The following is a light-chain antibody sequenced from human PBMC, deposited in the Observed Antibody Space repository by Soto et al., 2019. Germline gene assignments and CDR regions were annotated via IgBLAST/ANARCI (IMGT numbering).Light chain of an antibody. CDR1: QSVSSSY. V-gene: IGKV3-20*01. CDR3: QQYGSSPYT. CDR2: GAS. J-gene: IGKJ2*01. Sequence: EIVLTQSPGTLSLSPGERATLSCRASQSVSSSYLAWYQQKPGQAPRLLIYGASNRATGIPDRFSGSGSGTDFTLTVSRLEPEDFEVYYCQQYGSSPYTFGQGTKLEIK.